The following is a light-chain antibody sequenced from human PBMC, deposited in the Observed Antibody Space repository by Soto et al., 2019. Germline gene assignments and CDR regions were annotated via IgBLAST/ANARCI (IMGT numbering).Light chain of an antibody. CDR2: GAS. CDR1: QSVTSN. Sequence: EIVMTQSPATLSVSPGERATLSCRASQSVTSNLAWYQQKPGQAPRLLINGASTRATGIPARFSGSGSGTEFTLTIRSLQSEDFAVYYCQQYNYWPPWTFGQGTKVEIK. J-gene: IGKJ1*01. V-gene: IGKV3-15*01. CDR3: QQYNYWPPWT.